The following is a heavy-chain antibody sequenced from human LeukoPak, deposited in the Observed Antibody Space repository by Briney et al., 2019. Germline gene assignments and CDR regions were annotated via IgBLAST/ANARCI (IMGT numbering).Heavy chain of an antibody. D-gene: IGHD6-19*01. J-gene: IGHJ6*03. CDR1: GFTFSSYG. CDR3: AKDQWAVAGTSHYYYMDV. CDR2: IRYDGSYK. V-gene: IGHV3-30*02. Sequence: GGSLRLSCAASGFTFSSYGMHWVRQAPGKGLEWVAFIRYDGSYKYYADSVKGRFTISRDNSKNTLYLQMNSLRAEDTAVYYCAKDQWAVAGTSHYYYMDVWGKGTTVTVSS.